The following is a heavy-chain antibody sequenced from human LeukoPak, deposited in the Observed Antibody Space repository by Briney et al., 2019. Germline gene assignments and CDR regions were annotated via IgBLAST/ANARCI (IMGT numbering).Heavy chain of an antibody. CDR2: INKDGSEK. J-gene: IGHJ4*02. Sequence: PGGSLRLSCAAYGFTFSNYWMSWVRQAPGKGLEWVAHINKDGSEKYYVDSVKGRFTISRDNAKNSLYLQMNSLRVEDTAVYYCARDKVTYWGQGTLVTVSS. CDR1: GFTFSNYW. D-gene: IGHD3-16*01. CDR3: ARDKVTY. V-gene: IGHV3-7*01.